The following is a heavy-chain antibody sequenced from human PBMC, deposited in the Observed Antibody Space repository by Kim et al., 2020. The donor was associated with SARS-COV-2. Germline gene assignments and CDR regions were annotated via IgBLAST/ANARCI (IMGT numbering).Heavy chain of an antibody. V-gene: IGHV1-69*13. J-gene: IGHJ5*02. D-gene: IGHD5-12*01. Sequence: SVKVSCKASGGTFSSFVFSWVRQAPGQGLEWMGGIIPLYDTTIYAQTFKGRVTITADESTSTAYMELSSLRSEDTAGYSCAIQRDGYNYAIDPWGQGTVVTVSS. CDR2: IIPLYDTT. CDR1: GGTFSSFV. CDR3: AIQRDGYNYAIDP.